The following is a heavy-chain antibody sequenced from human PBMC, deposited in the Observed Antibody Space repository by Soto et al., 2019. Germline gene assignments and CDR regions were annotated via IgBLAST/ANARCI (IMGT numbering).Heavy chain of an antibody. Sequence: QVQLQESGPGLVRPSETLSLTCTVSGGSISSYYWSWIRQPPGKGLEWIGYIYYSGSANYNPSLKSRVTISVDTSKNQFALQLSSATAADTAMYYCASNYGGNVDYGGQGTLVTVSS. CDR3: ASNYGGNVDY. J-gene: IGHJ4*02. D-gene: IGHD4-17*01. CDR1: GGSISSYY. V-gene: IGHV4-59*08. CDR2: IYYSGSA.